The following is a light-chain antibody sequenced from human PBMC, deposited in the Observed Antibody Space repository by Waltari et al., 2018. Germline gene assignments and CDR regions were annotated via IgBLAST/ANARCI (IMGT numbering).Light chain of an antibody. J-gene: IGKJ4*01. CDR3: MQALQTPPT. V-gene: IGKV1-39*01. Sequence: DIQMTQSPSSLSASVGDRVTITCRASQSISSYLNWYQQKPGKAPKLLIYAASSLQSGVPSRFSGSGSGTDFTLRISRVEPEDVGFYYCMQALQTPPTFGGGTKVEIK. CDR1: QSISSY. CDR2: AAS.